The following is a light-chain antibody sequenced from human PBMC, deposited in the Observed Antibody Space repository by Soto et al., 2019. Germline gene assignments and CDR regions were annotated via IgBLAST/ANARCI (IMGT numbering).Light chain of an antibody. CDR3: QQRSNWPYT. Sequence: EIVLTQSPATLSLSPGERATLSCRARQSVSSYLAWYQQKPGQAPRLLIYDASNRATGIPARFSGSGSGTDFPLTISSLEPEDFAVYYCQQRSNWPYTFGQGTKLEIK. CDR2: DAS. J-gene: IGKJ2*01. CDR1: QSVSSY. V-gene: IGKV3-11*01.